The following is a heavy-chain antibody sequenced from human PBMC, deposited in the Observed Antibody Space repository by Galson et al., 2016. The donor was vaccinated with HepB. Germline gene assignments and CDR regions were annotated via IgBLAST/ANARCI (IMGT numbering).Heavy chain of an antibody. CDR2: INHSGST. D-gene: IGHD2-2*01. CDR1: GGSFSGYY. CDR3: ARTAIVVVPAAIERGAFDY. J-gene: IGHJ4*02. Sequence: ETLSLTCADYGGSFSGYYWSWIRQPPGKGLEWIGEINHSGSTNYNPSLKSRVTISVDRSKNQFSLKLSSVTAADTAVYYCARTAIVVVPAAIERGAFDYWGQGTLVTVSS. V-gene: IGHV4-34*01.